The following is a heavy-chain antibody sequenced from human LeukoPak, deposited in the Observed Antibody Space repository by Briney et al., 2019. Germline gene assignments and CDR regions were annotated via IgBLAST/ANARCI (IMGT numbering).Heavy chain of an antibody. CDR1: GFTFSSYS. CDR2: ISSNSSTI. V-gene: IGHV3-48*01. CDR3: ARKSYGDYDDY. J-gene: IGHJ4*02. Sequence: GGSLRLSCAASGFTFSSYSINWVRQAPRKGLEWFSYISSNSSTIYYADSVKGRFTISRDNSKNSLYLQMNSLSAEDTAVYYCARKSYGDYDDYWGQGTLVTVSS. D-gene: IGHD4-17*01.